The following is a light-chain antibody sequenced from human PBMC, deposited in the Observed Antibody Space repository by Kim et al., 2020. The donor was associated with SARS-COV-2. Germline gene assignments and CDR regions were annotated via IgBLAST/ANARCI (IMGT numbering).Light chain of an antibody. CDR1: SLRSYY. V-gene: IGLV3-19*01. CDR3: KPRDSSRNHWV. CDR2: AKN. Sequence: SSELTQDPAVSVALGQTVTITCQGDSLRSYYATWYQQRPGQAPTLVIYAKNNRPSGIPDRFSGSRSGNTASLTITGAQAEDEADYYCKPRDSSRNHWVFGGGTQLTVL. J-gene: IGLJ3*02.